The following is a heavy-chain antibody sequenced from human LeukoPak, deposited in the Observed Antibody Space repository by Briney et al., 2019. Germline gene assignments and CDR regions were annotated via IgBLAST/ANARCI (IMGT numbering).Heavy chain of an antibody. CDR3: ARDGSGSYYKVGAFDI. D-gene: IGHD3-10*01. J-gene: IGHJ3*02. CDR1: GFTFDDYA. Sequence: PGRSLRLSCAASGFTFDDYAMHWVRQAPGKGLEWVSGISWNSGSIGYADSVKGRFTISRDNAKNSLYLQMNSLRAEDMALYYCARDGSGSYYKVGAFDIWGQGTMVTVSS. CDR2: ISWNSGSI. V-gene: IGHV3-9*03.